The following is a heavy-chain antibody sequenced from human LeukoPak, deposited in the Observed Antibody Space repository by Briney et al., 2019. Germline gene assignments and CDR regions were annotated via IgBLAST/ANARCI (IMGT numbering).Heavy chain of an antibody. CDR2: ISTYTGNS. D-gene: IGHD4-17*01. V-gene: IGHV1-18*01. J-gene: IGHJ4*02. Sequence: ASVKVSCKASGYTFSNYVLTWVRQAPGQGLVWMGRISTYTGNSKYAQKFQDRVTMTTDTSTSTAYMELSNLSSDDTAVYYCARTMTTMTTHGGLDFWGQGTLVTVSS. CDR3: ARTMTTMTTHGGLDF. CDR1: GYTFSNYV.